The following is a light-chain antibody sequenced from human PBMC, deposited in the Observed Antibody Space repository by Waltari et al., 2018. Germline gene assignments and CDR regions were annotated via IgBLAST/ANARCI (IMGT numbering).Light chain of an antibody. J-gene: IGLJ1*01. CDR1: NIGSYS. V-gene: IGLV3-21*04. CDR3: HVWHAHFDPGV. CDR2: YDS. Sequence: SYVLTQPPSVSVAPGETASITCGGDNIGSYSVHWYQQKPGPAPLLITFYDSDRPSGVPARFSGSNSGNTATLTSTSVEAGDEARYYCHVWHAHFDPGVFGTGTEVTVL.